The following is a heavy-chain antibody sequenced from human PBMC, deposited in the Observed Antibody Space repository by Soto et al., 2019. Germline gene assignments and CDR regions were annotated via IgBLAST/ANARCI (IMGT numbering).Heavy chain of an antibody. Sequence: SETVSLTCAVYGGSFSGYYWSWIRQPPGKGLEWIGEINHSGSTNYNPSLKSRVTISVDTSKNQFSLKLSSVTAADTAVYYCARGPALLLWFGELLTNHFDYWGQGTLVTVS. D-gene: IGHD3-10*01. CDR2: INHSGST. CDR1: GGSFSGYY. J-gene: IGHJ4*02. V-gene: IGHV4-34*01. CDR3: ARGPALLLWFGELLTNHFDY.